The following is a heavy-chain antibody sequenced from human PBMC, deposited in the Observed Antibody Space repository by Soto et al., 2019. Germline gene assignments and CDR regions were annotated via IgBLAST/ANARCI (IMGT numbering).Heavy chain of an antibody. CDR2: TYYKSKWYY. J-gene: IGHJ6*03. V-gene: IGHV6-1*01. CDR3: ARGSWDDVSGHYYMDV. D-gene: IGHD1-1*01. Sequence: SQTLSLTCGISGDSVSSHSAGGKWIRQPPSRGLEWLGRTYYKSKWYYTYAASVKSRITVSPDTSKNQFSLQLTSVTPEDTAVYYCARGSWDDVSGHYYMDVWDKGTTVTVSS. CDR1: GDSVSSHSAG.